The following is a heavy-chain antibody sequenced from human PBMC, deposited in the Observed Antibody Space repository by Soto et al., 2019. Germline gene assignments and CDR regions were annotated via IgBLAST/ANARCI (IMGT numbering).Heavy chain of an antibody. J-gene: IGHJ4*02. CDR2: ISAYNGNT. V-gene: IGHV1-18*01. D-gene: IGHD6-13*01. CDR3: ARDRQVYSRSHCSDY. Sequence: QVQLVQSGAEVKKPGASVKVSCKASGYTFTSYGISWVRQAPGQGLEWMGWISAYNGNTNYAQKLQGRVTMTTDTSTSTAYMELRSLRSDDTAVYYWARDRQVYSRSHCSDYWGQGTLVTVSS. CDR1: GYTFTSYG.